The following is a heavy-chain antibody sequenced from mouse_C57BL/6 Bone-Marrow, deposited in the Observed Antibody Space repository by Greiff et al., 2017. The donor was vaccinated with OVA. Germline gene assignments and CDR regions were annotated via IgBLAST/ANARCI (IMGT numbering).Heavy chain of an antibody. CDR1: GFTFSSYA. V-gene: IGHV5-9-1*02. D-gene: IGHD1-1*01. CDR2: ISSGGDYI. J-gene: IGHJ3*01. CDR3: TRDPGEYYYGRFAY. Sequence: EVMLVESGEGLVKPGGSLKLSCAASGFTFSSYAMSWVRQTPEKRLEWVAYISSGGDYIYYADTVNGRFTISSDNARNTLYLQMSSLKSEDTAMYYCTRDPGEYYYGRFAYWGQGTLVTVSA.